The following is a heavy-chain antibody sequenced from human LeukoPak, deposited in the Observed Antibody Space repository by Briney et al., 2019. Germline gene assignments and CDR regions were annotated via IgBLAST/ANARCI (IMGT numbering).Heavy chain of an antibody. CDR1: GGSISSSNYY. CDR2: FYSSGST. D-gene: IGHD2-15*01. CDR3: ASPLSHGSGGDY. V-gene: IGHV4-39*01. Sequence: SETLSLTCTVSGGSISSSNYYWGWIRQPPGKGLEWIVTFYSSGSTYYNPSLKSRVAISVDTSKNQFSLKLNAVTAADTAVYYCASPLSHGSGGDYWGQGTLVTVSS. J-gene: IGHJ4*02.